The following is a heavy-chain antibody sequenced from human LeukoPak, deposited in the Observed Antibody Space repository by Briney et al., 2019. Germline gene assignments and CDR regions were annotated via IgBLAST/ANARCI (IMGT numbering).Heavy chain of an antibody. D-gene: IGHD3-22*01. V-gene: IGHV3-23*01. J-gene: IGHJ4*02. CDR2: ISVSGNT. Sequence: GGSLRLSCAASGFTLSSYAMSWVRQGPGKGLEWVSAISVSGNTYHADSVKGRFTISRDSSKNTLYLQMNSLKTEDTAVYYCARVSGDYYDSSGYYYYWGQGTLVTVSS. CDR3: ARVSGDYYDSSGYYYY. CDR1: GFTLSSYA.